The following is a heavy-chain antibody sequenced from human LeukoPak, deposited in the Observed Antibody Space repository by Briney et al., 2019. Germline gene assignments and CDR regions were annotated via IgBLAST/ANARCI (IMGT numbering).Heavy chain of an antibody. Sequence: GGSLRLSCAASGFTFNTYVMSWVRQTPGKGLQWVSSIKSGGGTDYADSVKGRFTISRDNSKNTLYLQMNSLRAEDTAVYYCAKDHVGATDYWGQGTLVTVSS. CDR1: GFTFNTYV. CDR3: AKDHVGATDY. D-gene: IGHD1-26*01. V-gene: IGHV3-23*01. CDR2: IKSGGGT. J-gene: IGHJ4*02.